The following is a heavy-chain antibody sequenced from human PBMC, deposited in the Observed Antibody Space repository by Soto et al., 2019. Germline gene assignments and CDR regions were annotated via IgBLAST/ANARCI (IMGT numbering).Heavy chain of an antibody. J-gene: IGHJ6*02. CDR2: INPSGGST. CDR1: GYTFTSYY. V-gene: IGHV1-46*01. D-gene: IGHD2-2*01. CDR3: ARDRGICSSTSCYYYYYYGMDV. Sequence: GASVKVSCKASGYTFTSYYIHWVRQAPGQGLEWMGIINPSGGSTSYAQKFQGRVTMTRDTSTSTVYMELSSLRSEDTAVYYCARDRGICSSTSCYYYYYYGMDVWGQGTTVTVSS.